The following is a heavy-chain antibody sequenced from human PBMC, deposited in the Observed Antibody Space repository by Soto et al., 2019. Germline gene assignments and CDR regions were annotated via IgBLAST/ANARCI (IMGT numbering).Heavy chain of an antibody. CDR2: MYKTGET. Sequence: KTSETLSFTCTVSGGSVSTGMKYWGWVRQPPGKALEFIGYMYKTGETLLNSSLKSRVTLSMETSKNQFSLTLSSVTAADTAVYFCMKAHESGDFLGMSVWGPGTTVTVSS. D-gene: IGHD3-10*01. CDR3: MKAHESGDFLGMSV. CDR1: GGSVSTGMKY. J-gene: IGHJ6*02. V-gene: IGHV4-61*01.